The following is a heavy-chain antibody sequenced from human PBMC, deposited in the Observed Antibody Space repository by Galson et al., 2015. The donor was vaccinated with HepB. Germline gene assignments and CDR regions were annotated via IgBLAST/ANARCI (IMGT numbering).Heavy chain of an antibody. CDR2: TYYRSKWGN. D-gene: IGHD6-19*01. CDR1: GDSVSSHSAT. V-gene: IGHV6-1*01. CDR3: ARGNSGWYLFLDY. Sequence: CAISGDSVSSHSATWNWIRQSPSRGLEWLGRTYYRSKWGNDYAVSVKSRITINADTYKNQFSLQLNSVTPEDTAVYYCARGNSGWYLFLDYWGQGTLVTVSS. J-gene: IGHJ4*02.